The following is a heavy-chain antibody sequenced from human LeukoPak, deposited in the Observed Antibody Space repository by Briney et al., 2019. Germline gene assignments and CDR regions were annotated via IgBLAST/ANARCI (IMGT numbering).Heavy chain of an antibody. Sequence: SVKVSCKASGGTFSSYAISWVRQAPGQGLEWMGGIIPIFGTANYAQKFQGRVTITADESTSTAYMELSSLRSEDTAVYYCARGPDLEKLGYYYYMDVWGKGTTVTVSS. CDR3: ARGPDLEKLGYYYYMDV. D-gene: IGHD1/OR15-1a*01. J-gene: IGHJ6*03. CDR2: IIPIFGTA. CDR1: GGTFSSYA. V-gene: IGHV1-69*01.